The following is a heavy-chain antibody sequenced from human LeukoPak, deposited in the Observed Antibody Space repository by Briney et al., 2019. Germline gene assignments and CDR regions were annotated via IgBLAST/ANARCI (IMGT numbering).Heavy chain of an antibody. J-gene: IGHJ5*02. Sequence: ASVKVSCKASGYTFTSYGISWVRQAPGQGLEWMGWISAYNGNTNYAQKLQGRVTMTTDTSTSTAYMELRSLRSDDTAVYYCARVREYCSGGSCPRNWFDPWGQGTLVTVSS. CDR1: GYTFTSYG. V-gene: IGHV1-18*01. D-gene: IGHD2-15*01. CDR2: ISAYNGNT. CDR3: ARVREYCSGGSCPRNWFDP.